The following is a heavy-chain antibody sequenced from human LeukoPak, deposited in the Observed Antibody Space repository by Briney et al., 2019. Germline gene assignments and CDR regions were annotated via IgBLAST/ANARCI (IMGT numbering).Heavy chain of an antibody. CDR2: ISGSGGST. V-gene: IGHV3-23*01. CDR3: AKMGLIYYDSSGYYSY. CDR1: GFTFSSYA. Sequence: GGSLRLSCAASGFTFSSYAMHWVRQAPGKGLEWVSAISGSGGSTYYADSVKGRFTISRDNSKNTLYLQMNSLRAEDTTVYYCAKMGLIYYDSSGYYSYWGQGTLVTVSS. D-gene: IGHD3-22*01. J-gene: IGHJ4*02.